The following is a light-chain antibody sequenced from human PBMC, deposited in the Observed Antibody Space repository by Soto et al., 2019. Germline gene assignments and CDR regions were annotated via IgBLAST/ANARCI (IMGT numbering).Light chain of an antibody. CDR2: DVS. Sequence: QSVLTQPASVSGSPGQSNTISCTGTSSDVGGYNYVSWYQQHPGKAPKLTIYDVSNRPSGVSNRFSGSKSGNTASLTISGLQAEDEADYYCSSYTSSSTVLFGGGTKVTVL. J-gene: IGLJ2*01. V-gene: IGLV2-14*01. CDR3: SSYTSSSTVL. CDR1: SSDVGGYNY.